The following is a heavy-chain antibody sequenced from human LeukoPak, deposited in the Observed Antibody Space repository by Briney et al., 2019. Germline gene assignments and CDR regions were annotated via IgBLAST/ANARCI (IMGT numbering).Heavy chain of an antibody. V-gene: IGHV1-69*06. CDR1: GGTFSSYA. CDR3: ARGNCSSTSCYRSPFDY. CDR2: IIPIFGTA. Sequence: SVKVSCKASGGTFSSYAISWVRRAPGQGLEWMGGIIPIFGTANYAQKFQGRVTITADKSTSTAYMELSSLRSEDTAVYYCARGNCSSTSCYRSPFDYWGQGTLVTVSS. D-gene: IGHD2-2*01. J-gene: IGHJ4*02.